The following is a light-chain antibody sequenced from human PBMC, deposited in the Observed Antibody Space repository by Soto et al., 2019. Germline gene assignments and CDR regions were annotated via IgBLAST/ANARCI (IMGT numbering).Light chain of an antibody. J-gene: IGLJ1*01. V-gene: IGLV2-14*01. CDR2: EVS. CDR3: SSYTSSNTRL. CDR1: SSDVGGYNY. Sequence: QSALTQPASVSGSPGQSITSSCTGTSSDVGGYNYFSWYQHHPGKAPKLMIYEVSNRPSGVCNRFSGYKSGNTASLTISGLQAEDEADYYCSSYTSSNTRLFGTETKVTVL.